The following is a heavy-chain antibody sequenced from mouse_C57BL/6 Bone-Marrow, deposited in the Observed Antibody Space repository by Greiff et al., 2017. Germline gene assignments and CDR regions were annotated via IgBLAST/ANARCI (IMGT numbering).Heavy chain of an antibody. J-gene: IGHJ2*01. Sequence: QVQLQQPGAELVKPGASVKLSCKASGYTFTSYWMQWVKQRPGQGLEWIGEIDPSDSYTNYNQKFKGKATLTVDTSSSTAYMQLSSLTSEDSAVYYCARDDSPFFDYWGQGTTLTVSS. CDR2: IDPSDSYT. CDR3: ARDDSPFFDY. D-gene: IGHD2-12*01. V-gene: IGHV1-50*01. CDR1: GYTFTSYW.